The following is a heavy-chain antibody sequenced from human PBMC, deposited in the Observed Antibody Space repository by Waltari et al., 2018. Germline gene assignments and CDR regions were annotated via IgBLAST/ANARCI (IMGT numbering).Heavy chain of an antibody. Sequence: QVHLQQWGAGLLKPSETLSLTCAVSGGSFTDFYWSRLLPSPTTGLEWIGEINRSGSTNCSPSLKSRVTMSVDTSKNQFSLNLSSITAADTAVYYCARGNILGSAWYQRKGSFDSWGQGTLVAVSS. V-gene: IGHV4-34*02. D-gene: IGHD6-19*01. CDR3: ARGNILGSAWYQRKGSFDS. CDR2: INRSGST. J-gene: IGHJ4*01. CDR1: GGSFTDFY.